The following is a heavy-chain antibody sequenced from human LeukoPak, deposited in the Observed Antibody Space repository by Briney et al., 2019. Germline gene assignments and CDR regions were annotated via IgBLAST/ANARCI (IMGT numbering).Heavy chain of an antibody. CDR2: ISTNKGNT. CDR1: GYIFTTYG. Sequence: ASVKVSCKAPGYIFTTYGISWVRQAPGQGLEWMGWISTNKGNTNYAQRLQGRVTMTADTSTSTAYMELRSLRSDDTAIYYCVRDIQWRFDPWGQGTLVTVSS. J-gene: IGHJ5*02. CDR3: VRDIQWRFDP. D-gene: IGHD2-21*01. V-gene: IGHV1-18*01.